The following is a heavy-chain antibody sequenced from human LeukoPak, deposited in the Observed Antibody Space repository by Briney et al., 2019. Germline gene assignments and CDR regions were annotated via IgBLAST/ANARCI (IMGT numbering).Heavy chain of an antibody. CDR1: GFTVNSNY. CDR2: IYSGGAT. D-gene: IGHD6-6*01. Sequence: GGSLRLSCAVSGFTVNSNYMTWVRLAPGKGLEWVSVIYSGGATYYADSVKGRFTISRDSSKNTLYLQMNSLRAEDTAVYYCARVAAPQGAFDIWGQGTMVTVSS. CDR3: ARVAAPQGAFDI. J-gene: IGHJ3*02. V-gene: IGHV3-53*01.